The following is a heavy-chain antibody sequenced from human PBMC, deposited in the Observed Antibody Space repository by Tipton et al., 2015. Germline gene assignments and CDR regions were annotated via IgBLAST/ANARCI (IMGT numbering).Heavy chain of an antibody. J-gene: IGHJ4*02. CDR1: GYTFTDYY. D-gene: IGHD4-17*01. Sequence: QLVQSGPEVKKPGASVKVSCKASGYTFTDYYVHWVRQAPGQGLEWMGWINPNSGGTIYAQKFQGRVTMTRDTSISTAYMELSRLISDDTAVYYCARGDGDSFDYWGQGTLVTVSS. CDR2: INPNSGGT. CDR3: ARGDGDSFDY. V-gene: IGHV1-2*02.